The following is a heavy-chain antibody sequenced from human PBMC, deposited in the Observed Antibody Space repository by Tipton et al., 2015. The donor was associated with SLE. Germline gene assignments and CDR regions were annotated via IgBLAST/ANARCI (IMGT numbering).Heavy chain of an antibody. CDR1: GGSMSGHY. CDR2: ITSSGYT. CDR3: ARAHFLDY. V-gene: IGHV4-59*11. J-gene: IGHJ4*02. Sequence: TLSLTCTVSGGSMSGHYWTWIRQPPGKGLEWIGFITSSGYTNYNPSLQSRVTISIDTSKNQRSLKLSSMSAADTAVYYCARAHFLDYWGQGILVNVSS. D-gene: IGHD2/OR15-2a*01.